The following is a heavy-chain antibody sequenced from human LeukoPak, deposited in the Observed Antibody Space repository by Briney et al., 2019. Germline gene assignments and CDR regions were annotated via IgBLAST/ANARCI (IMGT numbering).Heavy chain of an antibody. V-gene: IGHV4-59*01. CDR1: GGSISSYY. Sequence: PSETLSLTCTVSGGSISSYYWSWIRQPPGKGLEWIGYIYYSGSTNYNPSLKSRVTISVDTSKNQFSLKLSSVTAADTAVQYCASSLLLRYFDWSIPGMDVWGQGTTVTVSS. J-gene: IGHJ6*02. CDR3: ASSLLLRYFDWSIPGMDV. CDR2: IYYSGST. D-gene: IGHD3-9*01.